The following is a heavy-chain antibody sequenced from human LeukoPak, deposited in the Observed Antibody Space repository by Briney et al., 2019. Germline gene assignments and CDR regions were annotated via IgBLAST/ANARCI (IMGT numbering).Heavy chain of an antibody. V-gene: IGHV3-49*04. CDR3: CRGGPWKGWFDP. J-gene: IGHJ5*02. Sequence: QPGGSLRLSCAASGFTFSSYTMSWVRQAPGKGLEWVGFMRSKAYGGTTEYAASVKGRFTISRDDSKSIAYLQMNSLKTEDTAVYYCCRGGPWKGWFDPWGQGTLVTVSS. CDR2: MRSKAYGGTT. D-gene: IGHD1-1*01. CDR1: GFTFSSYT.